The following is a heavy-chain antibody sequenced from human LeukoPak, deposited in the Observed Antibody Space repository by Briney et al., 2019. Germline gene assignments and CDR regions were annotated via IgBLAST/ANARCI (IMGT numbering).Heavy chain of an antibody. J-gene: IGHJ3*02. V-gene: IGHV3-23*01. Sequence: GGSLRLSCAASGFTFSSYWMSWVRQAPGKGLEWVSAISGSGGSTYYADSVKGRFTISRDNSKNTLYLQMNSLRAEDTAVYYCAKDHPIVPYYYDSSGYHDAFDIWGQGTKVSVSS. CDR1: GFTFSSYW. CDR2: ISGSGGST. D-gene: IGHD3-22*01. CDR3: AKDHPIVPYYYDSSGYHDAFDI.